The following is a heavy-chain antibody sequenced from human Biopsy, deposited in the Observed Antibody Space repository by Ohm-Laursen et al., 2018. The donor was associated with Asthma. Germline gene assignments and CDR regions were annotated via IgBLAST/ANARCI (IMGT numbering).Heavy chain of an antibody. D-gene: IGHD3-22*01. Sequence: SETLSLTCTVSGGSITSSSYYWGWIRQPPGKGLEWIGSISYTGNTDIPSLRSRVTLSVDTSKNNFSLKLTSVTAADMAVYFCVRHQYSSSWSTFDYWGQGALVTVSS. V-gene: IGHV4-39*01. CDR3: VRHQYSSSWSTFDY. CDR1: GGSITSSSYY. CDR2: ISYTGNT. J-gene: IGHJ4*02.